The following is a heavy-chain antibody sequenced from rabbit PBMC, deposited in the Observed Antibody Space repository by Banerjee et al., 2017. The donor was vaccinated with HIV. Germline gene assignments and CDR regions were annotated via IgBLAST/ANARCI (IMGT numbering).Heavy chain of an antibody. D-gene: IGHD2-1*01. CDR1: GFDFSSYG. Sequence: QEQLVESGGGLVQPGGSLKLSCKASGFDFSSYGVSWVRQAPGKGLEWIGYIDPVFRSTYYASWVNGRFTISSHNAQNTLYLQLNSLTAADTATYFCVSYVYAMDLWGQGTLVTV. CDR2: IDPVFRST. CDR3: VSYVYAMDL. J-gene: IGHJ6*01. V-gene: IGHV1S47*01.